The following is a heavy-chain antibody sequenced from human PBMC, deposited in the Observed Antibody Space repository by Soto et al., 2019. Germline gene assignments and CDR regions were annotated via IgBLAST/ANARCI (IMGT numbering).Heavy chain of an antibody. CDR1: GGSISSGGYY. J-gene: IGHJ3*02. Sequence: LSLTCTVSGGSISSGGYYWSWVRQAPGKGLEWVAVIWYDGSNKYYADSVKGRFTISRDNSKNTLYLQMNSLRAEDTAVYYCATHYYDSSGYPDPAFDIWGQGTMVTVSS. D-gene: IGHD3-22*01. V-gene: IGHV3-33*08. CDR3: ATHYYDSSGYPDPAFDI. CDR2: IWYDGSNK.